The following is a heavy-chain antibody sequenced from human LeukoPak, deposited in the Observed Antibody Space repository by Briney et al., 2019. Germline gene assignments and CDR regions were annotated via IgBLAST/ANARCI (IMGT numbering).Heavy chain of an antibody. D-gene: IGHD3-9*01. CDR1: GGSLPSGGYY. CDR2: VFHTGRI. J-gene: IGHJ4*02. V-gene: IGHV4-31*03. Sequence: PAQTLSLTCSASGGSLPSGGYYWTWIRQHPEKGLEGIGYVFHTGRIRYNPSLESRVSMSIDTSKNQFSLNLNSVTAADTAVYYCARGLGDSFGFDYWGRGTLVTVSS. CDR3: ARGLGDSFGFDY.